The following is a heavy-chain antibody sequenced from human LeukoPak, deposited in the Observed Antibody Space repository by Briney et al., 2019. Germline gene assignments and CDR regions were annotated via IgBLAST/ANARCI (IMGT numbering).Heavy chain of an antibody. Sequence: GGSLRLSCAASGFTFSSYWMSWVRQAPGKGLEWVANIKQDGSEKYYVDSVKGRFTISRDNAKNSLYLQMNSLRAEDTAVYYCASSMNYYDSSGYFGYYYYGMDVWGQGTTVTVSS. CDR1: GFTFSSYW. J-gene: IGHJ6*02. D-gene: IGHD3-22*01. CDR3: ASSMNYYDSSGYFGYYYYGMDV. CDR2: IKQDGSEK. V-gene: IGHV3-7*01.